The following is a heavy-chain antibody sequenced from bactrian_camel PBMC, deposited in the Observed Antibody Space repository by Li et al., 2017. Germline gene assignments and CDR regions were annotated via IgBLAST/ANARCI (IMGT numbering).Heavy chain of an antibody. D-gene: IGHD1*01. Sequence: HVQLVESGGRSVQAGGSLRLSCVLSGYPFSSKYCMAWFRQAPGEEREGVAAIAPATGSTYYDDSIKGRFTVSHVNSNNTLHLQMNNLKPEDTAVYYCAADLGWCGSAPLQREFRNWGQGTQVTVS. CDR3: AADLGWCGSAPLQREFRN. CDR2: IAPATGST. CDR1: GYPFSSKYC. V-gene: IGHV3S1*01. J-gene: IGHJ4*01.